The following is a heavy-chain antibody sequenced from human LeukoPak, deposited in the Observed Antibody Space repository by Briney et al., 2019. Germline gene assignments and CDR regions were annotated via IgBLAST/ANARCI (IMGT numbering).Heavy chain of an antibody. CDR2: INHSGST. V-gene: IGHV4-34*01. J-gene: IGHJ6*03. Sequence: IPSETLSLTCAVYGGSFSGYYWSWIRQPPGKGLEWIGEINHSGSTNYNPSLKSRVTISVDTSKNQFSLKLSSVTAADTAVYYCARNIAVAGRGDYMDVWGKGTTVTISS. CDR3: ARNIAVAGRGDYMDV. D-gene: IGHD6-19*01. CDR1: GGSFSGYY.